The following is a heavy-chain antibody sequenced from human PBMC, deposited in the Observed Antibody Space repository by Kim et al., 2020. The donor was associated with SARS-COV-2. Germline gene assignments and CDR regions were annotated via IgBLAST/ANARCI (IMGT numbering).Heavy chain of an antibody. J-gene: IGHJ6*02. CDR3: ARDRRGDFVGLDV. D-gene: IGHD3-16*01. V-gene: IGHV3-53*01. Sequence: YYAASVRGRFSVPRDFSKNTVYLQMSSLRDEDTAVYYCARDRRGDFVGLDVWGQGTTVTVSS.